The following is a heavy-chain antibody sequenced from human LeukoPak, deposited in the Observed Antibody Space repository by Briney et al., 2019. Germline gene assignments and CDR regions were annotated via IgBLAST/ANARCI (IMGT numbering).Heavy chain of an antibody. CDR2: ISGSSSYI. CDR1: GFPFSSYS. Sequence: PGGSLRLSCAASGFPFSSYSMNWVRQVPGKGLEWVSFISGSSSYIYYADSVKGRLTISRDNAKNSLYLQMNSLRVEDTAVYYCVRDTGYRLTSDAFDIWGQGTMVTVSS. CDR3: VRDTGYRLTSDAFDI. V-gene: IGHV3-21*01. D-gene: IGHD1-1*01. J-gene: IGHJ3*02.